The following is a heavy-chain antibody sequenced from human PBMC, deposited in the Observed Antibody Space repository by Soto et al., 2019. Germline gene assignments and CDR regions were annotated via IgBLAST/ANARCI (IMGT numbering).Heavy chain of an antibody. J-gene: IGHJ1*01. Sequence: GGSLRLSCAASGFTFSSYAMSWVRQAPGKGLGWVSAISGSGGSTYYADSVKGRFTISRDNSKNTLYLQMNSLRAEDTAVYYCAKDFTVTTSPEYFQHWGQGTLVNVSS. CDR2: ISGSGGST. D-gene: IGHD4-4*01. V-gene: IGHV3-23*01. CDR1: GFTFSSYA. CDR3: AKDFTVTTSPEYFQH.